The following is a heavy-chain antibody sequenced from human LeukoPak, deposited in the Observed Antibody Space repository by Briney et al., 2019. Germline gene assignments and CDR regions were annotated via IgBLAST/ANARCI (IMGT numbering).Heavy chain of an antibody. CDR3: AKDPRQDTSSGYYLDY. V-gene: IGHV3-30*02. Sequence: GGSLRLSCAASGFTFSSYGMHWVRQAPGKGLEWVAFIWYDGSNKYYADSVKGRFTISRDNSKNTLYLQMNSLRAEDTAVYYCAKDPRQDTSSGYYLDYWGQGTLVTVSS. D-gene: IGHD3-22*01. CDR2: IWYDGSNK. J-gene: IGHJ4*02. CDR1: GFTFSSYG.